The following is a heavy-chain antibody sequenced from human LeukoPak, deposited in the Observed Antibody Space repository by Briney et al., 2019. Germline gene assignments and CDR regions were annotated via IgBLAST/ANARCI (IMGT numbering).Heavy chain of an antibody. CDR2: IYYSGST. Sequence: SETLSLTCTVSGGSISSYYWSWIRQPPGKGREWIGYIYYSGSTNYNPSLKSRVTISVDPSKNQFSLKLSSVAAADTAVYYCARHWGVAYDAFDIWGQGTMVTVSS. CDR3: ARHWGVAYDAFDI. D-gene: IGHD3-16*01. J-gene: IGHJ3*02. CDR1: GGSISSYY. V-gene: IGHV4-59*08.